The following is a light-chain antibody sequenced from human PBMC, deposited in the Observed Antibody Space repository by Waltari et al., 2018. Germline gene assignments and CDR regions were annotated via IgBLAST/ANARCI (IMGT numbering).Light chain of an antibody. Sequence: QSALTQPASVSGSPGQSITISCTGTSSDVGGYNYVSWYQQHPGKAPKLMIYDVSKRPSGFSNRFSGSKSGNTASLTISGLQSEDEADYYCCSYAGSSTSLVFGGGTKLTVL. CDR1: SSDVGGYNY. V-gene: IGLV2-23*02. J-gene: IGLJ2*01. CDR3: CSYAGSSTSLV. CDR2: DVS.